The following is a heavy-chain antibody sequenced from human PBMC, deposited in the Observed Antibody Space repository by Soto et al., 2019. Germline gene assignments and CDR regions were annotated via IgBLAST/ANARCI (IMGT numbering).Heavy chain of an antibody. Sequence: QVQLLQSGAEVKKPGSSVRVSCEASGGTFRTYAISWVRQAPGQGLEWMGGIIPIFGTVNYAQRFQGRVTITADESTTTGYMDLRSLRSEDSAVYYCAKGAVAGTPTSYYYYGMDVWGQGTTVTVSS. CDR3: AKGAVAGTPTSYYYYGMDV. J-gene: IGHJ6*02. V-gene: IGHV1-69*12. CDR1: GGTFRTYA. CDR2: IIPIFGTV. D-gene: IGHD6-19*01.